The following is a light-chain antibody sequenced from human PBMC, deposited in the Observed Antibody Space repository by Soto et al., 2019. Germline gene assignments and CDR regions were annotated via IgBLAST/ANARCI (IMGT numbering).Light chain of an antibody. CDR2: EVS. CDR1: SSDVGAYNY. CDR3: SSYAGSNILV. J-gene: IGLJ2*01. Sequence: QSALTQPPSASGSPGQSVTISCTGTSSDVGAYNYVSWYQQHPGKVPKLLIFEVSKRPSGVPDRFSGSKSGNTASLTVSGLQAEDEADYYCSSYAGSNILVFGGGTKVTVL. V-gene: IGLV2-8*01.